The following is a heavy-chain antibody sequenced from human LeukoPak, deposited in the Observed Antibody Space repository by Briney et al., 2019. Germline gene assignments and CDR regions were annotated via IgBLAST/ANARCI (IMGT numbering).Heavy chain of an antibody. D-gene: IGHD4-23*01. V-gene: IGHV4-31*03. CDR1: GGSISSGGYY. J-gene: IGHJ4*02. CDR2: IYYSGST. CDR3: AREPISGGNSVS. Sequence: PSETLSLTCTVSGGSISSGGYYWSWIRQHPGKGLEWIGYIYYSGSTYYNPSLKSRVTISVDTSKNQFSLKLSSVTAADTVVYYCAREPISGGNSVSWGQGTLVTVSS.